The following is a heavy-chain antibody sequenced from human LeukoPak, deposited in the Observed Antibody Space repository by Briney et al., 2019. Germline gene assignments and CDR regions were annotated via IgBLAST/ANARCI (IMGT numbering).Heavy chain of an antibody. D-gene: IGHD1-26*01. V-gene: IGHV4-31*01. CDR3: ARVVHEVGYYFDY. CDR1: GASIRTGGYY. CDR2: IYNSGNT. J-gene: IGHJ4*02. Sequence: SETLSLTCSVSGASIRTGGYYWSWIRQHPGKGLEWIGYIYNSGNTYYSLSLKRQSIISGDTSKNQFSLRLRSVTAADTAVYYCARVVHEVGYYFDYWGQGTLVTVSS.